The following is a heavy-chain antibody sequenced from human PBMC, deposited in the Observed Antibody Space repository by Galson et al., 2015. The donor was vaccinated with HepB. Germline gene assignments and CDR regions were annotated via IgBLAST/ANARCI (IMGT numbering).Heavy chain of an antibody. J-gene: IGHJ3*02. V-gene: IGHV3-64D*06. Sequence: SLRLSCAASGFTFSSYAMHWVRQAPGKGLEYVSAISSNGGSTYYADSVKGRFTISRDNSKNTLYLQMSSLRAEDTAVYYCVRSMVRGVIINDAFDTWGQGTMFTVSS. CDR2: ISSNGGST. CDR1: GFTFSSYA. D-gene: IGHD3-10*01. CDR3: VRSMVRGVIINDAFDT.